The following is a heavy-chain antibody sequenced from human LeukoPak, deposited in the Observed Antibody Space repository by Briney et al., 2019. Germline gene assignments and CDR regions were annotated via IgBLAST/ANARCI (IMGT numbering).Heavy chain of an antibody. CDR3: ARGKGYGSKYNWFDP. J-gene: IGHJ5*02. Sequence: PSETLSLTCTVSGVSIGDYYWSWIRQPPGKGLEWIGYIHYSGRTNYNPSLKSRVTISVDTSKNQFSLKLSSVTAADTAVYYCARGKGYGSKYNWFDPWGQGTLVTVSS. D-gene: IGHD4/OR15-4a*01. CDR1: GVSIGDYY. CDR2: IHYSGRT. V-gene: IGHV4-59*12.